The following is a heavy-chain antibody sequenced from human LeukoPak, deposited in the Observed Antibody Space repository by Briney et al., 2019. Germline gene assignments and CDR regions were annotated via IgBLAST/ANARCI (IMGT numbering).Heavy chain of an antibody. CDR2: IYYSGTT. J-gene: IGHJ4*02. CDR3: ARQDLAVSGIDY. V-gene: IGHV4-39*01. D-gene: IGHD6-19*01. Sequence: SETLSLTCTVSGGSISSGSHYWGWIRQPPGKGLEWIGSIYYSGTTYYSPSVKSRVTISLDKSKDQLSLKLNFVTAADTAVYYCARQDLAVSGIDYWGQGTLVTVSS. CDR1: GGSISSGSHY.